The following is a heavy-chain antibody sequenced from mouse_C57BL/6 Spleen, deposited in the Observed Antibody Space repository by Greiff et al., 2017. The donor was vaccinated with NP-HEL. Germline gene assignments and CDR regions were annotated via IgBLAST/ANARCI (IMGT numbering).Heavy chain of an antibody. CDR3: ARPGWDVPFDY. J-gene: IGHJ2*01. V-gene: IGHV5-4*01. D-gene: IGHD4-1*01. Sequence: EVHLVESGGGLVKPGGSLKLSCAASGFTFSSYAMSWVRQTPEKRLEWVATISDGGSYTYYPDNVKGRFTISRDNAKNNLYLLMSHLKSEDTAMYYCARPGWDVPFDYWGQGTTLTVSS. CDR2: ISDGGSYT. CDR1: GFTFSSYA.